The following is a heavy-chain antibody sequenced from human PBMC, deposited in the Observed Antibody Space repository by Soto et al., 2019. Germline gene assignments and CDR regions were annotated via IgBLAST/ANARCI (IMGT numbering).Heavy chain of an antibody. J-gene: IGHJ4*02. CDR3: ASTNLDY. CDR2: ISSSSSYI. V-gene: IGHV3-21*01. Sequence: EVQLVESGGGLVKPEGSLRLSCAASGFTFSSYTMNWARQAPGKGLEWVSSISSSSSYIYYAESVRGRFTISRENAENSLYLQMNSLRAEDTAVYYCASTNLDYWGQGTLVTVSS. CDR1: GFTFSSYT.